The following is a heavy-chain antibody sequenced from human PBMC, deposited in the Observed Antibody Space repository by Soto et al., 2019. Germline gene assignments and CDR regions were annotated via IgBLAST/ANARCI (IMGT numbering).Heavy chain of an antibody. CDR2: IYYSGST. CDR3: ARDDHGVYNY. Sequence: PSETLSLTCTVSGGSISSYYWSWIRQPPGKGLEWIGYIYYSGSTNYNPSLKSRVTISVDTSKNQSSLKLSSVTAADTAVYYCARDDHGVYNYWGQGTLVTVSS. D-gene: IGHD2-2*02. V-gene: IGHV4-59*01. J-gene: IGHJ4*02. CDR1: GGSISSYY.